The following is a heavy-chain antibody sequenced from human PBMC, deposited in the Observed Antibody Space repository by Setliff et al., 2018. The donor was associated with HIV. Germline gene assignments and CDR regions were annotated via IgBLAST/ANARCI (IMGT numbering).Heavy chain of an antibody. D-gene: IGHD6-13*01. V-gene: IGHV3-48*04. CDR2: ISSSGGTI. Sequence: PGGSLRLSCAASGFPFSNYWMGWVRQAPGKGLEWVSYISSSGGTIYYADSVKGRFTISRDNAKNSLYLQMNSLRAEDTAVYYCARDSSSWYEFYFDCWGQGTLVTVSS. CDR1: GFPFSNYW. CDR3: ARDSSSWYEFYFDC. J-gene: IGHJ4*02.